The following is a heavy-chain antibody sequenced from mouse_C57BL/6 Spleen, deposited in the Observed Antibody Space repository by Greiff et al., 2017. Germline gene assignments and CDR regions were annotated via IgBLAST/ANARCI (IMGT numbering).Heavy chain of an antibody. CDR3: ARGHYGNYEEWFAY. J-gene: IGHJ3*01. Sequence: EVNLVESGGGLVKPGGSLKLSCAASGFTFSDYGMHWVRQAPEKGLEWVAYISSGSSTLYYADTVKGRFTISRDNAKNTLFLQMTSLRSEDTAMYYCARGHYGNYEEWFAYWGQGTLVTVSA. V-gene: IGHV5-17*01. CDR2: ISSGSSTL. CDR1: GFTFSDYG. D-gene: IGHD2-1*01.